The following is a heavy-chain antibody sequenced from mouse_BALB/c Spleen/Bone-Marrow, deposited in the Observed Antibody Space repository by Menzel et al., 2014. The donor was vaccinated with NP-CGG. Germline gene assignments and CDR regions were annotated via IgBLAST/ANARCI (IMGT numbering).Heavy chain of an antibody. V-gene: IGHV1S34*01. CDR3: ARLRGDYDGYAMDY. J-gene: IGHJ4*01. D-gene: IGHD2-4*01. CDR1: GYSFTGYY. Sequence: LVKTGASVKISCKASGYSFTGYYMHWVKQSHGKSHEWIGYISCYNGATSYNQKFKGKATFTVDTSSSTAYMQFNSLTSEDSAVYYCARLRGDYDGYAMDYWGQGTSVTVSS. CDR2: ISCYNGAT.